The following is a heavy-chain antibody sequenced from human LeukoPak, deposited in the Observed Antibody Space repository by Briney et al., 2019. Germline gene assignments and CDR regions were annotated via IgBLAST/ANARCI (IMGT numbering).Heavy chain of an antibody. J-gene: IGHJ4*02. CDR3: ARHPAHSSTWYYFDY. CDR1: GFSFSSYV. Sequence: GGSLRLSCVVSGFSFSSYVMSWVRQAPGKGLEWVSVISGSGGSTNYADSVKGRFAISRDNSKNTLYLLMNSLRAEDTAAYYCARHPAHSSTWYYFDYWGQGTLVTVSS. CDR2: ISGSGGST. D-gene: IGHD6-13*01. V-gene: IGHV3-23*01.